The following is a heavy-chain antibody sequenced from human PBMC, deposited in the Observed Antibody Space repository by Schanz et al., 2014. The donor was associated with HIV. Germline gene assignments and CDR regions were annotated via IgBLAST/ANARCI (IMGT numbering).Heavy chain of an antibody. V-gene: IGHV3-33*01. CDR2: MWYDESHK. Sequence: QVQLVESGGGVVQPGRSLRLSCTASGFTFSSSGMHWVRQAPGKGLEWVAAMWYDESHKGYADSVKGRFTISRDNSKNTLYLQMNSLRAEDTAVYYCARAPSDFWMAYFDYWGQGTLVTVSS. CDR3: ARAPSDFWMAYFDY. CDR1: GFTFSSSG. J-gene: IGHJ4*02. D-gene: IGHD3-3*01.